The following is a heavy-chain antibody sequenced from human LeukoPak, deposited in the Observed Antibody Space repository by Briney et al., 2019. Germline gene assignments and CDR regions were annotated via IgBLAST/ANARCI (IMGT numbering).Heavy chain of an antibody. CDR2: IKSKTDGGPT. CDR3: TTAAEYSSGGGYYYYGMEV. Sequence: GGSLRLSCAASGFTFSNAWMSWVRQATGKGVEWVGRIKSKTDGGPTDYAAPGKGRFTISREDAKNTPYLQMNSRKSGDTAVYYCTTAAEYSSGGGYYYYGMEVGGQGTTVTVSS. V-gene: IGHV3-15*01. J-gene: IGHJ6*02. D-gene: IGHD6-19*01. CDR1: GFTFSNAW.